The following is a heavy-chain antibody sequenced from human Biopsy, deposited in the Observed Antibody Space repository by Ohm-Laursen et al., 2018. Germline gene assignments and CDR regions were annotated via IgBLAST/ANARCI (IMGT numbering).Heavy chain of an antibody. D-gene: IGHD3-9*01. V-gene: IGHV3-9*01. CDR1: GFTVNDHA. Sequence: SLRLSCTASGFTVNDHAMHWVRQPPGKGLEWVSGISWDSGRIGYADSVKGRFTVSRDNAKKSLYLEMNSLRPEDTALYYCTKILIPAGTDVWGQGTTVTVSS. J-gene: IGHJ6*02. CDR2: ISWDSGRI. CDR3: TKILIPAGTDV.